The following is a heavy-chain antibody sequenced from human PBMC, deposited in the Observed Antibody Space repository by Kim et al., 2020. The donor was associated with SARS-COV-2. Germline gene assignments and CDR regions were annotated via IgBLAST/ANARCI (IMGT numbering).Heavy chain of an antibody. D-gene: IGHD6-19*01. V-gene: IGHV3-23*01. CDR3: ANQYSSGWFPYYFDY. Sequence: DSVKGRFTISRDNSKNTLYLQMNSLRAEDTAVYYCANQYSSGWFPYYFDYWGQGTLVTVSS. J-gene: IGHJ4*02.